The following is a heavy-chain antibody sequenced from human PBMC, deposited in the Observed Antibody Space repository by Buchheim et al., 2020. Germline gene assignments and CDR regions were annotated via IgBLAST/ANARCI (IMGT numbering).Heavy chain of an antibody. Sequence: QVQLVESGGGVVQPGRSLRLSCAASGFTFSSYAMHWVRQAPGKGLEWVAVISYDGSNKYYADSVKGRFTISRDNSKNTLYLQMNSLRAEDTAVYYCAFGDYGDYLKNPYFDYWGQGTL. J-gene: IGHJ4*02. D-gene: IGHD4-17*01. CDR3: AFGDYGDYLKNPYFDY. V-gene: IGHV3-30-3*01. CDR2: ISYDGSNK. CDR1: GFTFSSYA.